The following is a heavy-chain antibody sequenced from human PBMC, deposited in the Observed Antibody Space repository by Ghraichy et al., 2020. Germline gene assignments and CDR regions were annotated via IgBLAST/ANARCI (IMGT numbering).Heavy chain of an antibody. CDR2: INHSGST. J-gene: IGHJ6*03. Sequence: SQTLSLTCAVYGGSFSGYYWSWIRQPPGKGLEWIGEINHSGSTNYNPSLKSRVTISVDTSKNQFSLKLSSVTAADTAVYYCARARLNYDSSGSVYQYMDVWGKGTTVTVSS. CDR1: GGSFSGYY. V-gene: IGHV4-34*01. D-gene: IGHD3-22*01. CDR3: ARARLNYDSSGSVYQYMDV.